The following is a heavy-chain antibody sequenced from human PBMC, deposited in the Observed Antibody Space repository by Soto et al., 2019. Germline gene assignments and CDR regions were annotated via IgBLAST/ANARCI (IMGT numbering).Heavy chain of an antibody. CDR1: GGTFSSYA. Sequence: QVQLVQSGAEVKKPGSSVKVSCKASGGTFSSYAISWVRQAPGQGLEWMGGIIPIFGTANYAQKFQGRVTITADESTSTAYMELSSLRSEDTAVYYCARDRGYGGNSDYYGMDVWGQGTTVTVSS. CDR2: IIPIFGTA. CDR3: ARDRGYGGNSDYYGMDV. D-gene: IGHD4-17*01. V-gene: IGHV1-69*01. J-gene: IGHJ6*02.